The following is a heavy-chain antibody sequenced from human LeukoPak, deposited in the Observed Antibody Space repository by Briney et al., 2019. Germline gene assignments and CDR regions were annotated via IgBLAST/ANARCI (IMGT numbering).Heavy chain of an antibody. V-gene: IGHV4-34*01. CDR3: WRGSYGAYAESFQH. D-gene: IGHD4-17*01. CDR2: INHSGST. J-gene: IGHJ1*01. Sequence: KPSETLSLTCAVYGGSFSGYYWSWIRQPPGKGLEWIGEINHSGSTTYNPSLKSRVTIAVDTSKNQFSLNLSSVTAADTAIFSCWRGSYGAYAESFQHWGQGTLVTVSS. CDR1: GGSFSGYY.